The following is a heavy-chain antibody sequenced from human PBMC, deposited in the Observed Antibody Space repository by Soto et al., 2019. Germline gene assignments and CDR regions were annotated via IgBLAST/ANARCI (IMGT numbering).Heavy chain of an antibody. CDR3: ARAHCGGDCGGIGFDY. CDR2: INAGNGNT. J-gene: IGHJ4*02. V-gene: IGHV1-3*01. D-gene: IGHD2-21*02. Sequence: GASVKVSCKASGYTFTSYAMHWVRQAPGQRLEWMGWINAGNGNTKYSQKFQGRVTITRDTSASTAYMELSSLRSEDTAVYYCARAHCGGDCGGIGFDYWGQGTLVTVSS. CDR1: GYTFTSYA.